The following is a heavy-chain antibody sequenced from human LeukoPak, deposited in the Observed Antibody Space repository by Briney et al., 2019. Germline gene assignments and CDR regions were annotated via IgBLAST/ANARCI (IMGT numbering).Heavy chain of an antibody. J-gene: IGHJ4*02. Sequence: PGGSLRLSCAASGFTFSSYAMSWVRQAPGKGLEWVSLISGSGGSTYYADSVKGRFTISRDNSKNTLYLQMNSLRAEDTAVYYCAKDQARSSGWYSVGRCFDYWGQGTLVTVSS. CDR2: ISGSGGST. D-gene: IGHD6-19*01. V-gene: IGHV3-23*01. CDR3: AKDQARSSGWYSVGRCFDY. CDR1: GFTFSSYA.